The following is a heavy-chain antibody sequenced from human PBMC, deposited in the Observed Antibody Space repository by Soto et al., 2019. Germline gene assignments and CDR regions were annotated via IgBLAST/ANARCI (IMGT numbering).Heavy chain of an antibody. CDR2: ISSSSSYT. V-gene: IGHV3-11*06. CDR3: ARGGYYYGSGTSHPPYYYYGMDV. D-gene: IGHD3-10*01. Sequence: GGSLRLSCAASGFTFSDYYMSWIRQAPGKGLEWVSYISSSSSYTNYADSVKGRFTISRDNAKNSLYLQMNSLRAEDTAVYYCARGGYYYGSGTSHPPYYYYGMDVWGQGTTVTVSS. J-gene: IGHJ6*02. CDR1: GFTFSDYY.